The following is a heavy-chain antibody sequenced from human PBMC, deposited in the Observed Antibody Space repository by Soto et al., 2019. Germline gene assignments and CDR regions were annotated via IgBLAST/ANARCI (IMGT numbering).Heavy chain of an antibody. CDR1: SGSISSSNW. Sequence: PSETLSLTCAVSSGSISSSNWWSWVRQPPGKGLEWIGEIYHSGSTNYNPSLKSRVTLSVDKSKNQFSLKLSSVTAADTAAYYCAKRAGVTGTNIWGQGTMVTVSS. V-gene: IGHV4-4*02. D-gene: IGHD1-20*01. CDR3: AKRAGVTGTNI. CDR2: IYHSGST. J-gene: IGHJ3*02.